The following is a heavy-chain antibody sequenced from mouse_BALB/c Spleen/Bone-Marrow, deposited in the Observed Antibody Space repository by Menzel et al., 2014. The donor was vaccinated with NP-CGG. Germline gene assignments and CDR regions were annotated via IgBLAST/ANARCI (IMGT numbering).Heavy chain of an antibody. CDR2: INPDSKTK. Sequence: EVQLQQSGGGLVQPGGFLKLSCAASGFDFRTYWMSWVRQASGKGLEWIGEINPDSKTKNYAPSLKDKFIISRDNAKNTLYRQMSKVRSEDTALYYCARMGYYGWLAYWGQGTLVTVSA. J-gene: IGHJ3*01. CDR3: ARMGYYGWLAY. V-gene: IGHV4-1*02. D-gene: IGHD1-1*01. CDR1: GFDFRTYW.